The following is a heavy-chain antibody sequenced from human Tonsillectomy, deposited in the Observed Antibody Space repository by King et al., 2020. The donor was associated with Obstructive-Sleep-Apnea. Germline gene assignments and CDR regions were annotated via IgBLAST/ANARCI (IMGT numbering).Heavy chain of an antibody. Sequence: QLQESGPGLVKPSETLSLTCTVSGGSFSSGSYYWSWIRQPPGKGLEWIGYMYYSGSTNYNPSLKSRVTISVDTSKNQFSLKLSSVTAAGTAVYYCASNSETTVTTGGYFDYWGQGTLVTVSS. D-gene: IGHD4-17*01. V-gene: IGHV4-61*01. CDR3: ASNSETTVTTGGYFDY. CDR1: GGSFSSGSYY. J-gene: IGHJ4*02. CDR2: MYYSGST.